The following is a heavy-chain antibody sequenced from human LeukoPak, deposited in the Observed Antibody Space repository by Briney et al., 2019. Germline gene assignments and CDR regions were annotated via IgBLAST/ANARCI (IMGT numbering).Heavy chain of an antibody. CDR2: INPNSGGT. D-gene: IGHD1-26*01. CDR3: ARTSFGGGSYFEAFDI. V-gene: IGHV1-2*02. CDR1: GYAFTDYY. J-gene: IGHJ3*02. Sequence: ASVKASCKASGYAFTDYYMNWVRQAPGQGLEWMGWINPNSGGTNYAQKFQGRVTMTRDTSISTASMELSRLRSDDTAVYYCARTSFGGGSYFEAFDIWGQGTMVTVSS.